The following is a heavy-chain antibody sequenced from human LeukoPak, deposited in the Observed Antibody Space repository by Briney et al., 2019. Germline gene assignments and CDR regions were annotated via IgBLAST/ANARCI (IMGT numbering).Heavy chain of an antibody. Sequence: GGSLRPSCAVSGFTVSSNFMSWVRQAPGKGLEWVSVIYIGGSTYYADSVKGRFTISRDNSKNTLYLQMNSLRAEDTAVYYCAREERYNWNYFDYWGQGTLVTVSS. CDR1: GFTVSSNF. CDR3: AREERYNWNYFDY. CDR2: IYIGGST. V-gene: IGHV3-53*01. J-gene: IGHJ4*02. D-gene: IGHD1-20*01.